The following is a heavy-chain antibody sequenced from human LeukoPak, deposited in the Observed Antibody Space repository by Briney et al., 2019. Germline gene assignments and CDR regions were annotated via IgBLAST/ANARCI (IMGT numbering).Heavy chain of an antibody. CDR1: GVPISSYY. Sequence: SETLSLTCTVSGVPISSYYWSWVRQPPGKGLEWIGYIYYSGSTNYNPSLKSRVTISVDTSKNQFSLKVSSVTAADTAVYYCPRGIRSYGLPFDYWGPGILVTVSS. CDR2: IYYSGST. V-gene: IGHV4-59*01. CDR3: PRGIRSYGLPFDY. D-gene: IGHD5-18*01. J-gene: IGHJ4*02.